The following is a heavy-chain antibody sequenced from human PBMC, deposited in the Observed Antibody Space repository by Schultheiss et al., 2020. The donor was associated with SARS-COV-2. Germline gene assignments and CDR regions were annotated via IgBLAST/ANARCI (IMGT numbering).Heavy chain of an antibody. CDR1: GFTFSSYG. J-gene: IGHJ6*02. CDR3: AKDRITMVRGVHYYYYGMDV. D-gene: IGHD3-10*01. Sequence: GGSLRLSCAASGFTFSSYGMHWVRQAPGKGLEWVAVISYDGSNKYYADSVKGRFTISRDNSKNTLYLQMNSLRAEDTAVYYCAKDRITMVRGVHYYYYGMDVWGQGTTVTVSS. CDR2: ISYDGSNK. V-gene: IGHV3-30*18.